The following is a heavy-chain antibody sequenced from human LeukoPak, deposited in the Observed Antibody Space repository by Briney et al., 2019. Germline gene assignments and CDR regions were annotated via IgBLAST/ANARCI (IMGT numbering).Heavy chain of an antibody. CDR1: GFTFSRLG. V-gene: IGHV3-30*02. D-gene: IGHD3-10*01. CDR3: ARDFSYGVKGAFEY. J-gene: IGHJ4*02. Sequence: PPGGSLRLSCAASGFTFSRLGMHWVRQGPGKGLEWVAFLRYDGSDKSYAESVKGRFIISRDNSKNILYVQMDSLRTEDTGVYFCARDFSYGVKGAFEYWGQGTLVTVSS. CDR2: LRYDGSDK.